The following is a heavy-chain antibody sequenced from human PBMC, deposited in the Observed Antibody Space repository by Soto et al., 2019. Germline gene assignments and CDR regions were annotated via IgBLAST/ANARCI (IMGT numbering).Heavy chain of an antibody. J-gene: IGHJ5*02. V-gene: IGHV4-34*01. CDR3: ARGNQYYYGSGSYYNNWFDP. D-gene: IGHD3-10*01. Sequence: SETLSLTCAVYGGSFSGYYWSWIRPPPGKGLEWIGEINHSGSTNYNPSLKSRVTISVDTSKNQFSLKLSSVTAADTAVYYCARGNQYYYGSGSYYNNWFDPWGQGTLVTVSS. CDR2: INHSGST. CDR1: GGSFSGYY.